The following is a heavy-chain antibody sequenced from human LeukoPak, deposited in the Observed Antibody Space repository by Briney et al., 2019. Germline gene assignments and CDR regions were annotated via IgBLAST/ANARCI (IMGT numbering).Heavy chain of an antibody. CDR2: IYSSGNP. CDR3: ARHSSWFDP. V-gene: IGHV4-39*01. J-gene: IGHJ5*02. Sequence: SETLSLTCIVSGGSISSGTFYWGWIRQPPGKGLEWIGSIYSSGNPYNNPSLKSRVTISIDTSKNHFSLQLTSVTVPDTAVYYCARHSSWFDPWGQGTLVIVSS. CDR1: GGSISSGTFY.